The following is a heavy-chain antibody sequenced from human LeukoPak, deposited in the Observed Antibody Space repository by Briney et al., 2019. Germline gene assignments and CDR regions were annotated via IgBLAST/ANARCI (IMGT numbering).Heavy chain of an antibody. CDR1: GGTFSSYA. V-gene: IGHV1-69*04. D-gene: IGHD6-19*01. CDR2: IIPILGIA. J-gene: IGHJ4*02. CDR3: ARGRLGIAVAGRHYFDY. Sequence: GSSVKVSCKASGGTFSSYAISWVRQAPGQGLEWMGRIIPILGIANYAQKFQGRVTITADKSTSTAYMELSSLRSEDTAVYYCARGRLGIAVAGRHYFDYWGQGTLVTVSS.